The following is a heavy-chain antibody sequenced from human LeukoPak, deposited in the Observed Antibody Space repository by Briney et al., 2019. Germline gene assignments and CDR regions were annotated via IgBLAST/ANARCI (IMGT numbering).Heavy chain of an antibody. J-gene: IGHJ6*02. D-gene: IGHD1-26*01. CDR3: ARGSGYYYYYGMDV. V-gene: IGHV4-59*08. CDR1: GGSISGYI. Sequence: SETLSLTCTVSGGSISGYIWSWIRQPPGKGLEWIGYIYYSGSTNYNPSLKSRVTISVDTSKNQFSLKLSSVTAADTAVYYCARGSGYYYYYGMDVWGQGTTVTVSS. CDR2: IYYSGST.